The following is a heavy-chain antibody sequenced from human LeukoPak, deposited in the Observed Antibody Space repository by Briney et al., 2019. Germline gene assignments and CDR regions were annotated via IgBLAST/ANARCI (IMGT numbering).Heavy chain of an antibody. J-gene: IGHJ5*02. D-gene: IGHD1-14*01. CDR2: ISSTGGTT. CDR3: ASERMIPGSNWFDP. Sequence: GGSLRLSCAASGFTFSSYGMSWVRQAPGKGLEWVSSISSTGGTTYYADSVKGRFTISRDNSKNTLYLQMDSLRAEDTAVYYCASERMIPGSNWFDPWGQGTLVTVSS. V-gene: IGHV3-23*01. CDR1: GFTFSSYG.